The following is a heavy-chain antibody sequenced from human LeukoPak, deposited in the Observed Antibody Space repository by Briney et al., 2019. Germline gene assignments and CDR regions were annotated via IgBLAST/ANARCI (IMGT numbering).Heavy chain of an antibody. CDR3: ARKIGSSGAFDI. CDR2: IYHSGST. CDR1: GGPISSTNW. D-gene: IGHD1-26*01. V-gene: IGHV4-4*02. J-gene: IGHJ3*02. Sequence: KTSETLSLTCAVSGGPISSTNWWSWVRQPPGKGLEWIGEIYHSGSTNYNPSLRSRITISVDKSKDQFSPRLSSVTAADTAVYYCARKIGSSGAFDIWGQGTMVTVSS.